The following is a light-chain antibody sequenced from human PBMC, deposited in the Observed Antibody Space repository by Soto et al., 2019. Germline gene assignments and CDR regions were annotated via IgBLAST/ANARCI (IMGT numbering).Light chain of an antibody. CDR2: EVS. CDR1: SSDVGGYNY. J-gene: IGLJ1*01. CDR3: SSYAGSNNWGV. Sequence: QSALTQPPSASGSPGQSVTISCTGTSSDVGGYNYVSWYQQHPGKAPKLIIYEVSKRPSGVPDRFSGSKSGNTASLTVSGIQAEDEADYYCSSYAGSNNWGVFGTGTKLTVL. V-gene: IGLV2-8*01.